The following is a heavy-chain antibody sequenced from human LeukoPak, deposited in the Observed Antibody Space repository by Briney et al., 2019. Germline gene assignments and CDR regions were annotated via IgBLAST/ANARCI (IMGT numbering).Heavy chain of an antibody. D-gene: IGHD3-10*01. CDR2: IYSGGST. V-gene: IGHV3-66*01. CDR1: GLTISNNF. J-gene: IGHJ1*01. CDR3: ARDTDYYGSGRHGYFDH. Sequence: GGSLRLSCAASGLTISNNFMGWVRQAPGKGLEWVSLIYSGGSTYSADSVKGRFTISRDNSKNTLHLQMNSLRAEDTAVYYCARDTDYYGSGRHGYFDHWGQGTLVTVSS.